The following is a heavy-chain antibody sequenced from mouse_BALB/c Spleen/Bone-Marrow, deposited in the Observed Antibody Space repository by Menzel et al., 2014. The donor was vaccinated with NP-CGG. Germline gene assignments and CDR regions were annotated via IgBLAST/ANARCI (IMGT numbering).Heavy chain of an antibody. V-gene: IGHV4-1*02. J-gene: IGHJ4*01. Sequence: EVKLMESGGGLVQPGGSLKLSCAASGFDFSRFWMSWVRQAPGKGLEWIGEINPDSSTINHTPSLKDKFIISRDNAKNTLYLQMSKVKSEDIALYYCASLYYGNYYYAMDYWGQGTSVTVSS. D-gene: IGHD2-1*01. CDR1: GFDFSRFW. CDR3: ASLYYGNYYYAMDY. CDR2: INPDSSTI.